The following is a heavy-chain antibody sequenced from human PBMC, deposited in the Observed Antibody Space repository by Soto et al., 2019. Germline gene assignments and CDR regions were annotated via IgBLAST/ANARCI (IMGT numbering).Heavy chain of an antibody. Sequence: QVSLKESGPVLVKPTETLTLTCTVSGFSLSHPRMGVSWIRQPPGKALEWLAHIFSNDDKSDSTSLKSRVTISKDTYKSQVVLTMTNMDPVDTATYYCARVYDSSGYEYGGQGTLVTVSS. CDR2: IFSNDDK. CDR3: ARVYDSSGYEY. J-gene: IGHJ4*02. V-gene: IGHV2-26*01. D-gene: IGHD3-22*01. CDR1: GFSLSHPRMG.